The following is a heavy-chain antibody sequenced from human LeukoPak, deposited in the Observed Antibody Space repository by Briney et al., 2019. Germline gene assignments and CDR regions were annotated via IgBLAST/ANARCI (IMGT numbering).Heavy chain of an antibody. CDR2: IIPILGIA. CDR1: GGTFGSYT. J-gene: IGHJ5*02. V-gene: IGHV1-69*02. CDR3: AAEPGFHTRWFDP. D-gene: IGHD1-14*01. Sequence: SVKVSCKASGGTFGSYTISWVRQAPGQGLEWMGRIIPILGIANYAQKFQGRVTITADKSTSTAYMELSSLRSEDTAVYYCAAEPGFHTRWFDPWGQGTLVTVSS.